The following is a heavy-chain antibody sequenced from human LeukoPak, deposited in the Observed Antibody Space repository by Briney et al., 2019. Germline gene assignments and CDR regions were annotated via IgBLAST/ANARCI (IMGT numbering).Heavy chain of an antibody. CDR1: EFTFSKYW. V-gene: IGHV3-7*01. Sequence: GGSLRLSCAASEFTFSKYWMSWVRQAPGKGLEWVADIKQDGSKKYYVDSVKGRFTISRQNAKNSLFLQMNSLRAEDTAVYYCARGYSNYGYTFDIWGQGTMVTVSS. CDR3: ARGYSNYGYTFDI. D-gene: IGHD4-11*01. CDR2: IKQDGSKK. J-gene: IGHJ3*02.